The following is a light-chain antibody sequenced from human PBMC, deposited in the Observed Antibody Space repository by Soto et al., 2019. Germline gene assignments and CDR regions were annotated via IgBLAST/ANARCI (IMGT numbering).Light chain of an antibody. V-gene: IGKV3-20*01. CDR1: QSIISDS. Sequence: EIVLTQSPGTLSFSPGERATLSCRASQSIISDSLAWYQQKPGQAPRLLISGASSRATGIPDRFSGSGSGTYFTLTVSRLEPEDFAVFYCQQYYQWPSYTFGQGTK. CDR3: QQYYQWPSYT. CDR2: GAS. J-gene: IGKJ2*01.